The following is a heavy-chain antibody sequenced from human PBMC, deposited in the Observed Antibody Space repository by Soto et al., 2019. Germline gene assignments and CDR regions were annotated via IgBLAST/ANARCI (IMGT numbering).Heavy chain of an antibody. Sequence: EVQLVESGGGLVQPGGSLRLSCAASGLIFSDYHMDWVRQAPGKGLEWVGRIRRKANSYTTEYAASVKGRFTISRADSKNSLYLQMNSLNSEDTAVYYCAMLGGWSGGSSGMDVWGQGTTVTVSS. CDR1: GLIFSDYH. CDR3: AMLGGWSGGSSGMDV. CDR2: IRRKANSYTT. J-gene: IGHJ6*02. V-gene: IGHV3-72*01. D-gene: IGHD6-19*01.